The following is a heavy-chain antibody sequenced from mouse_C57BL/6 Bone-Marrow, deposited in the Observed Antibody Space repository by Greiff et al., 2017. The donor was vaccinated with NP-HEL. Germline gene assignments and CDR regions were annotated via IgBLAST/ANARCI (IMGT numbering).Heavy chain of an antibody. D-gene: IGHD2-3*01. CDR1: GYTFTSYW. CDR2: IDPSDSYT. V-gene: IGHV1-69*01. J-gene: IGHJ1*03. Sequence: VQLQQPGAELVMPGASVKLSCKASGYTFTSYWMHWVKQRPGQGLEWIGEIDPSDSYTNYNQKFKGKSTLTVDKSSSTAYMQLSSLTSEDSAVYYCASPLYDGYPFDVWGTGTTVTVSS. CDR3: ASPLYDGYPFDV.